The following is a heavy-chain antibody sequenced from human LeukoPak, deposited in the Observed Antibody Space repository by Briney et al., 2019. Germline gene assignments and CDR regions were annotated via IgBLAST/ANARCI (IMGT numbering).Heavy chain of an antibody. Sequence: GGSLRLSCAASGFTFSSYVMHWVRQAPGKGLEWVAIISYDGSNEYYADSVKGRFTISRDNSKNTLYLQMNSLRAADTAVYYCAKPIAVAGRYYFDYWGQGTLVTVSS. CDR2: ISYDGSNE. CDR3: AKPIAVAGRYYFDY. J-gene: IGHJ4*02. D-gene: IGHD6-19*01. V-gene: IGHV3-30*04. CDR1: GFTFSSYV.